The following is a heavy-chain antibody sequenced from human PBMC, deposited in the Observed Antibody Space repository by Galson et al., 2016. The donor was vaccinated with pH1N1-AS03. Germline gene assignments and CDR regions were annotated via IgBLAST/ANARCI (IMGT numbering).Heavy chain of an antibody. CDR2: IDEGGSHP. J-gene: IGHJ4*02. D-gene: IGHD2-15*01. CDR3: VTDGTFGSTIEH. CDR1: GFTFSKTG. Sequence: SLRLSCAASGFTFSKTGMNWVRQAPGKGPEWVSSIDEGGSHPYSADSLQGRFTISRDNTKNSLFRHMNSLRAEDTAVYYCVTDGTFGSTIEHWGQGTLVTVSS. V-gene: IGHV3-21*01.